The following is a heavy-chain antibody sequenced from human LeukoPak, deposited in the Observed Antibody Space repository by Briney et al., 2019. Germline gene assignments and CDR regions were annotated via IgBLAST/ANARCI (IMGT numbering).Heavy chain of an antibody. CDR2: IRSKANSYAT. CDR1: GFTFSGSV. V-gene: IGHV3-73*01. CDR3: TRDQTPYY. Sequence: GGSLRLSCATSGFTFSGSVMQWVRQASGKGLEWVGRIRSKANSYATAYGASMKGRFTISRDDSKNTAYLQVNSLKTEDTAVYYCTRDQTPYYWGQGTLVTVSS. J-gene: IGHJ4*02.